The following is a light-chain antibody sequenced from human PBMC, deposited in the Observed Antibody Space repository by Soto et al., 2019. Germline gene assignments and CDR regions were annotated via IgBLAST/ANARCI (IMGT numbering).Light chain of an antibody. J-gene: IGLJ3*02. V-gene: IGLV2-23*01. Sequence: QSALTQAASGSGSPGQSITISCTGTSSDVGSYNLVSWYQQHPGKAPKLMIYEGSKRPSGVSNRFSGSKSGITASLTISGLQAEDEADYYCCSYAGSSTWVFGGGTKLTVL. CDR1: SSDVGSYNL. CDR2: EGS. CDR3: CSYAGSSTWV.